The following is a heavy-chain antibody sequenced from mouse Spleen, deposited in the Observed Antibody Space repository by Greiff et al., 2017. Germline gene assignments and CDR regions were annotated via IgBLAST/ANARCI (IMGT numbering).Heavy chain of an antibody. Sequence: VQLQQSGPGLVKPSQSLSLTCSVTGYSITSGYYWKWIRQFPGNKLEWMGYISYDGSNNYNPSLKNRITITRDTSKNQFFLKLNSVTTEDTATYYCARGTGTWFAYWGQGTLVTVSA. D-gene: IGHD4-1*01. CDR2: ISYDGSN. V-gene: IGHV3-6*01. CDR3: ARGTGTWFAY. CDR1: GYSITSGYY. J-gene: IGHJ3*01.